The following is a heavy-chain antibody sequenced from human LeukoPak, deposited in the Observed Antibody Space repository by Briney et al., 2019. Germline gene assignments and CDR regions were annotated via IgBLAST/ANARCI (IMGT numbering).Heavy chain of an antibody. CDR1: GGSFSGYY. J-gene: IGHJ4*02. V-gene: IGHV4-34*01. CDR2: INHSGST. CDR3: AWGRRSTLDY. Sequence: SETLPLTCAVYGGSFSGYYWSWIRQPPGKGLEWIGEINHSGSTNYNPSLKSRVTISVDTSKNQFSLKLSSVTAADTAVYYCAWGRRSTLDYWGQGTLVTVSS. D-gene: IGHD3-10*01.